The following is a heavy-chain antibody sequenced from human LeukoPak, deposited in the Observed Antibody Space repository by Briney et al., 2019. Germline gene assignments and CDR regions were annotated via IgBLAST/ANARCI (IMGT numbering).Heavy chain of an antibody. CDR3: ARHGHDYINATDY. D-gene: IGHD4-11*01. CDR1: GGSISSSSYY. J-gene: IGHJ4*02. CDR2: IYYSGST. Sequence: SETLSLTCTVSGGSISSSSYYWGWIRQPPGKGLEWIGSIYYSGSTYYNPSLKSRVTISVDTSKNQFSLKLSSVTAADTAVYYCARHGHDYINATDYWGQGTLVTVSS. V-gene: IGHV4-39*01.